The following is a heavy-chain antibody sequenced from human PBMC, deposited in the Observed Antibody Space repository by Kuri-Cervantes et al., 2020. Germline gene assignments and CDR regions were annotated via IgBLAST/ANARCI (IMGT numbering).Heavy chain of an antibody. D-gene: IGHD6-13*01. CDR2: ISYDGSNK. Sequence: GGCLRLSCAASGFTFSSYGMHWVRQAPGKGLGWVAVISYDGSNKYYADSVKGRFTISRDNSKNTLYLQMNSLRAEDTAVYYCANDVGVAAAGQEGNDYWGQGTLVTVSS. CDR3: ANDVGVAAAGQEGNDY. J-gene: IGHJ4*02. V-gene: IGHV3-30*18. CDR1: GFTFSSYG.